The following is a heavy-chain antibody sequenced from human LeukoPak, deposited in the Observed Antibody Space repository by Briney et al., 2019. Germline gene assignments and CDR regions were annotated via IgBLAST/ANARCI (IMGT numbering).Heavy chain of an antibody. CDR2: IIPIFGTA. CDR1: GGTFSSYA. CDR3: ASLRGSYLDY. V-gene: IGHV1-69*05. Sequence: SVKVSCKASGGTFSSYAISWVRQAPGQELEWMGGIIPIFGTANYAQKFQGRVTITTDESTSTAYMELSSLRSEDTAVYYCASLRGSYLDYWGQGTLVTVSS. D-gene: IGHD1-26*01. J-gene: IGHJ4*02.